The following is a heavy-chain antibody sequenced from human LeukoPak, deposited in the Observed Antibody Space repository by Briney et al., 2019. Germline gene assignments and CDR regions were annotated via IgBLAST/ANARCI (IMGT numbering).Heavy chain of an antibody. CDR1: GGTFSSYA. Sequence: SVKVSCKASGGTFSSYAISWVRQAPGQGLEWMGGIIPIFGTANYAQKFQGRVTITADESTSTAYMELSSLRSEDTAVYYCARGADAHLYVAAAGTGYYYGMDVWGQGTTVTVSS. CDR3: ARGADAHLYVAAAGTGYYYGMDV. V-gene: IGHV1-69*13. CDR2: IIPIFGTA. D-gene: IGHD6-13*01. J-gene: IGHJ6*02.